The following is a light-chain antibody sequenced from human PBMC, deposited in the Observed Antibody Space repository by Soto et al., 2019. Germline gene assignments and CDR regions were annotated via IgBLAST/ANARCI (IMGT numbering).Light chain of an antibody. CDR2: NYS. J-gene: IGLJ3*02. V-gene: IGLV1-44*01. CDR1: RSNIGSNT. CDR3: AAWDDSLNGWV. Sequence: QSVLTQTPSASGTPGQRVTISCSGSRSNIGSNTVNWYQQLPGTAPKLLIYNYSQRPSGVPDRFSGSKSGTSASLAISGLQFEDEADYYCAAWDDSLNGWVFGGGTKVTVL.